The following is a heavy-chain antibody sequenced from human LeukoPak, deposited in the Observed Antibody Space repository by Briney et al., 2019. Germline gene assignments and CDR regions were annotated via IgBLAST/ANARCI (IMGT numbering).Heavy chain of an antibody. Sequence: GGSLRLSCAASGFTFSSYDMHWVRQATGKGLEWXXXXGTAGDTXXXGXVXXRFTISRENAKNSLYLQMNSLRAEDTAVYYCAKDPGLWTARQVYYFDYWGQGTLVTVSS. CDR1: GFTFSSYD. CDR2: XGTAGDT. J-gene: IGHJ4*02. CDR3: AKDPGLWTARQVYYFDY. V-gene: IGHV3-13*01. D-gene: IGHD6-6*01.